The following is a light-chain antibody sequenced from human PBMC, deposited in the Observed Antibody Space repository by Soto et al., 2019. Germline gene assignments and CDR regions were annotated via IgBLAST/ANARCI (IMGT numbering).Light chain of an antibody. CDR3: LQSYSVPR. V-gene: IGKV1-39*01. CDR1: RSISNY. J-gene: IGKJ1*01. Sequence: DIQMTQSPSSLSASVGDRVTITCRASRSISNYLNWYQQKSGKVPRLLIYAASSLQPGVPSRFSGTGTGTAFTLTITSLQPEDSATYYCLQSYSVPRFGPGTRVDLK. CDR2: AAS.